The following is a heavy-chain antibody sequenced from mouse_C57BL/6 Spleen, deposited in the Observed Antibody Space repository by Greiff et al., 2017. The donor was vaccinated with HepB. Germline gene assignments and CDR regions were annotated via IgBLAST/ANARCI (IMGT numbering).Heavy chain of an antibody. CDR1: GYTFTSYW. CDR3: ASYDGYYVGFAY. D-gene: IGHD2-3*01. J-gene: IGHJ3*01. V-gene: IGHV1-74*01. Sequence: VQLQQPGAELVKPGASVKVSCKASGYTFTSYWMHWVKQRPGQGLEWIGRIHPSDSDTNYNQKFKGKATLTVDKSSSTAYMQLSSLTSEDSAVYYCASYDGYYVGFAYWGQGTLVTVSA. CDR2: IHPSDSDT.